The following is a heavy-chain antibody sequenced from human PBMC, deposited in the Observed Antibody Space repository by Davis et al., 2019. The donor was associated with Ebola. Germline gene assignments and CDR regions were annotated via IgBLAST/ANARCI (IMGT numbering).Heavy chain of an antibody. D-gene: IGHD6-6*01. J-gene: IGHJ4*02. CDR3: EVDLGSSTDY. CDR2: ISFDGYNK. CDR1: GFNLSRYG. Sequence: GESLKISCAASGFNLSRYGMHWLRQAPGQGLERVAVISFDGYNKYYSDSAKGRFTISRDNSKNTVLLQISSLRAEDTAIYYCEVDLGSSTDYWGQGTLVTVSS. V-gene: IGHV3-30*03.